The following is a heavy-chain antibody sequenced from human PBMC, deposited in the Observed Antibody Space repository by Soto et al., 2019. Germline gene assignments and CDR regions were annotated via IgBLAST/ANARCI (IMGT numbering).Heavy chain of an antibody. CDR3: ARRNYYGSGSSETRGDAFDI. J-gene: IGHJ3*02. V-gene: IGHV1-69*01. CDR2: IIPIFGTA. CDR1: GGTFSSYA. D-gene: IGHD3-10*01. Sequence: QVQLVQSGAEVKKPGSSVKVSCKASGGTFSSYAISWVRQAPGQGLEWMGGIIPIFGTANYAQKFQGRVTITADESTSTAYMELSSLRSEDTAVYYCARRNYYGSGSSETRGDAFDIWGQGTMVTVSS.